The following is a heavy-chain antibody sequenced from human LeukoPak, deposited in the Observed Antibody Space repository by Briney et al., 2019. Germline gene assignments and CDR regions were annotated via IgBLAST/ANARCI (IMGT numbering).Heavy chain of an antibody. J-gene: IGHJ6*02. CDR1: GCTVSSNY. V-gene: IGHV3-53*01. CDR2: IYSGGST. D-gene: IGHD4-17*01. CDR3: ARDFLIIGDYWSYYYGMDV. Sequence: QAGGSLRLSCAASGCTVSSNYMSWVRQAPGKGLEWVSVIYSGGSTYYADSVKGRFTTSRDNSKNTLYLQMNSLRAEDTAVYYCARDFLIIGDYWSYYYGMDVWGQGTTVTVSS.